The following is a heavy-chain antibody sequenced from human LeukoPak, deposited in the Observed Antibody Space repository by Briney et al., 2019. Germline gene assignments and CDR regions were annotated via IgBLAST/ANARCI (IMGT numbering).Heavy chain of an antibody. D-gene: IGHD6-13*01. CDR3: AVSAAALFDP. J-gene: IGHJ5*02. CDR1: GGSFSGYN. Sequence: SETLSLTCAVYGGSFSGYNWSWIRQPPGKGLEWIGEINHSGSTNYNPSLKSRVTISVDTSKNQFSLKLNSATAADTAVYYCAVSAAALFDPWGQGTLVTVSS. CDR2: INHSGST. V-gene: IGHV4-34*01.